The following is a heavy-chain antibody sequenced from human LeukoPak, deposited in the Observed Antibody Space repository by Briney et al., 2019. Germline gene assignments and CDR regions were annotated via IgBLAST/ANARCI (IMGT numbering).Heavy chain of an antibody. CDR1: GGSVSTSDYY. V-gene: IGHV4-39*07. CDR2: VFYTGKT. Sequence: SETLSLTCTVSGGSVSTSDYYWGWIRQSPVKGLEWIGDVFYTGKTNYNPSLRGRATISIDTSKNQFSLKLTYVTAADSAVYYCARVFDSSGQGTLVTVSS. J-gene: IGHJ4*02. CDR3: ARVFDS.